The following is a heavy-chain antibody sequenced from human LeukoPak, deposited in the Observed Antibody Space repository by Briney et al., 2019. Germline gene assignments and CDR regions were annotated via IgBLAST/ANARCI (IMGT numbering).Heavy chain of an antibody. CDR2: ISYDGSNK. CDR3: ARDTYGSDY. D-gene: IGHD3-10*01. V-gene: IGHV3-30*04. J-gene: IGHJ4*02. Sequence: GGSLRLSCAASGFIFSSYATHWVRQAPGKGLEWLMFISYDGSNKYYADSVKGRFTISRDNSRNTLYLQMNSLRAEDTAVYYCARDTYGSDYWGQGTLVTVSS. CDR1: GFIFSSYA.